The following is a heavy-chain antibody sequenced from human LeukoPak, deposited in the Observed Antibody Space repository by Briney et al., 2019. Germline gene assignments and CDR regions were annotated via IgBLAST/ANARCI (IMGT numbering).Heavy chain of an antibody. V-gene: IGHV4-39*07. D-gene: IGHD6-19*01. CDR1: GGSISSSSYY. Sequence: SETLSLTCTVSGGSISSSSYYWGWIRQPPGKGLEWIGNIYYTGTTNYNPSLKSRVTISVDTSKSQFSLKLSSVTAADTAVYYCARGIAVAGVDYWGQGTLVTVSS. CDR3: ARGIAVAGVDY. J-gene: IGHJ4*02. CDR2: IYYTGTT.